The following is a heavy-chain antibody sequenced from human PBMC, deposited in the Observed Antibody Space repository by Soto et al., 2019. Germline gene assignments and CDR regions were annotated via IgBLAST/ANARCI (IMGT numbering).Heavy chain of an antibody. CDR2: ISISGGDT. V-gene: IGHV3-23*01. D-gene: IGHD3-22*01. Sequence: EVQLLESGGGLVQPGGSLRLSCAASGFTFSSYVMSWVRQAPGKGLGWVSTISISGGDTYYADSVKGRFTISRDNSKNTLYLQMNSLRAEDTAVYYCVKIQYYYDSSRAEYFQHWGQGTLVTVSS. CDR3: VKIQYYYDSSRAEYFQH. J-gene: IGHJ1*01. CDR1: GFTFSSYV.